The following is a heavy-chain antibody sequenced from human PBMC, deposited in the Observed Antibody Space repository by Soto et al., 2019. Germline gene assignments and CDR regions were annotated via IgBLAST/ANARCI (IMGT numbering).Heavy chain of an antibody. CDR2: ISDHNGNT. V-gene: IGHV1-18*01. CDR3: ARKGGRRYFDWLPFDY. Sequence: HVQLVQSGAEVKKPGASVKFSCKASGYTVTSYGIRWVRQAPGQGLEWMGWISDHNGNTNYAQKLHGRVTMTTDKATCTAYMEMRSLRSDVTAVYYCARKGGRRYFDWLPFDYWGQGTLVTVSS. J-gene: IGHJ4*02. CDR1: GYTVTSYG. D-gene: IGHD3-9*01.